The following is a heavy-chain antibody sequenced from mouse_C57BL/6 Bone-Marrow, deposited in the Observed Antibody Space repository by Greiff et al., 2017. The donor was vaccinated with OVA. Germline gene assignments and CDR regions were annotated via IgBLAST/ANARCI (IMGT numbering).Heavy chain of an antibody. Sequence: DVHLVESGGGLVKPGGSLKLSCAASGFTFSSYAMSWVRQTPEKRLEWVATISDGGSYTYYPDNVKGRFTISRDNAKNNLYLQMSHLKSEDTAMYYCARDSLLRVGSPYWGQGTSVTVSS. J-gene: IGHJ4*01. CDR1: GFTFSSYA. V-gene: IGHV5-4*01. D-gene: IGHD2-10*01. CDR2: ISDGGSYT. CDR3: ARDSLLRVGSPY.